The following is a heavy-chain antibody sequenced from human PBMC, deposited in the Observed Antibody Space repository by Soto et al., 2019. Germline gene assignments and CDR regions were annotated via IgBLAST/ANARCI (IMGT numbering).Heavy chain of an antibody. CDR1: GGSISSGGYY. V-gene: IGHV4-31*03. J-gene: IGHJ3*02. CDR2: IYYSGST. D-gene: IGHD3-10*01. CDR3: ARVPRGGPAGNAFDI. Sequence: PSETLSLTCTVSGGSISSGGYYWSWIRQHPGKGLEWIGYIYYSGSTYYNPSLKSRVTISVDTSKNQFSLKLSSVTAADTAVYYCARVPRGGPAGNAFDIWGQGTMVTVSS.